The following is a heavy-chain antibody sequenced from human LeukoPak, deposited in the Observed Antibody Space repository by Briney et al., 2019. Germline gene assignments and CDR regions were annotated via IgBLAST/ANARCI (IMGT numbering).Heavy chain of an antibody. CDR2: IRFDGSNE. V-gene: IGHV3-30*02. D-gene: IGHD6-19*01. Sequence: GGSLRLTCAASGFTFSSFGMHWVRQAPGKGLEWVASIRFDGSNEKYADSVKGRFTISRDNPKNTLYVQMNSLSAEDTALYYCAKGTAGIGVAGTFGYLDYWGQGTLVAVSS. J-gene: IGHJ4*02. CDR1: GFTFSSFG. CDR3: AKGTAGIGVAGTFGYLDY.